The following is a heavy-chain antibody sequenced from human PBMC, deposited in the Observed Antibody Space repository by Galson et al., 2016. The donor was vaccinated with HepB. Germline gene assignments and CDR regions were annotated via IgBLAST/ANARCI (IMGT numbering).Heavy chain of an antibody. D-gene: IGHD1-20*01. V-gene: IGHV4-4*02. J-gene: IGHJ2*01. CDR2: INQSGST. CDR1: GGSISSSMW. CDR3: ARAVTGTRRYYYYDL. Sequence: TLSLTCSVSGGSISSSMWWAWVRQPPGKGLEWIGEINQSGSTNNNQSLRSRVTLSLDKSKNQLSLKLISVTAADTAVYYCARAVTGTRRYYYYDLWGRGTQVIVSS.